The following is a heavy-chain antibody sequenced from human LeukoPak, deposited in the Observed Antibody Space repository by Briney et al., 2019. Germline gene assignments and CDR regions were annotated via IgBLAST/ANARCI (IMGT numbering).Heavy chain of an antibody. CDR1: GGSTSSYY. Sequence: SETLSLTCTVSGGSTSSYYWSWIRQPPGKGLEWIGYIYYSGSTNYNPSLKSRVTISVDTSKNQFSLKLSSVTAADTAVYYCARLSAHTVRGYSGYDYYYYYGMDVWGQGTTVTVSS. D-gene: IGHD5-12*01. J-gene: IGHJ6*02. CDR3: ARLSAHTVRGYSGYDYYYYYGMDV. V-gene: IGHV4-59*08. CDR2: IYYSGST.